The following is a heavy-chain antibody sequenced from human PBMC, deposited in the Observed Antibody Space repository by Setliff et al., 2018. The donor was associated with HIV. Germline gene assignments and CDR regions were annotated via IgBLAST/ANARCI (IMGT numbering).Heavy chain of an antibody. D-gene: IGHD3-22*01. CDR2: ISVDGSGK. J-gene: IGHJ4*02. CDR1: GFTFSDSV. CDR3: ARFRRSGYNYVEGTALAY. Sequence: GGSLRLSCTASGFTFSDSVMHWVRQPPGKGLEWVAAISVDGSGKFYADSVKGRFTISRDNAKNSLYLQVNSLRAEDTAVYYCARFRRSGYNYVEGTALAYWGQGTLVTVSS. V-gene: IGHV3-30*07.